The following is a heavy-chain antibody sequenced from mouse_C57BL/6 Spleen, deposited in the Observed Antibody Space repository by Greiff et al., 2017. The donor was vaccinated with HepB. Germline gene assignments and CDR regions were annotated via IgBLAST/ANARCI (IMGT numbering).Heavy chain of an antibody. V-gene: IGHV1-66*01. D-gene: IGHD4-1*01. CDR3: AKLGRRGFDY. J-gene: IGHJ2*01. CDR1: GYSFTSYY. CDR2: IYPGSGNT. Sequence: QVQLKQSGPELVKPGASVKISCKASGYSFTSYYIHWVKQRPGQGLEWIGWIYPGSGNTKYNEKFKGKATLTADTSSSTAYMQLSSLTSEDSAVYYCAKLGRRGFDYWGQGTTLTVSS.